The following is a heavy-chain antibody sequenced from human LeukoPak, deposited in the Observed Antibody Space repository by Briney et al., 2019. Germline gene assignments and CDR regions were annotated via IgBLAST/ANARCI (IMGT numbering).Heavy chain of an antibody. Sequence: GGSLRLSCAASGFTFSSYAMSWVRQAPGKGLEWVSAISGSGGSTYYADSVKGRFTISRDNSKNTLYLQMNSPRAEDTAVYYCAKGGTIPSYYYGMDVWGQGTTVTVSS. CDR1: GFTFSSYA. J-gene: IGHJ6*02. CDR3: AKGGTIPSYYYGMDV. CDR2: ISGSGGST. V-gene: IGHV3-23*01. D-gene: IGHD3-9*01.